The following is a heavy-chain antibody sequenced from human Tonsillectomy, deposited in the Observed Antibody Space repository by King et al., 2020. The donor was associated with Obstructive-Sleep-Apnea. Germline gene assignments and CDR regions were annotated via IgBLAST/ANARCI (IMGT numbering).Heavy chain of an antibody. CDR1: GGSFSGYY. CDR2: INHSGGT. Sequence: VQLQQWGAGLLKPSETLSLTCAVYGGSFSGYYWNWSRQPPGKGLEWIGKINHSGGTNYNPSLKSRITISVDTSKNQFSLMLSSVTAADTAVYYCAREPSSGYYLGSFDIWGQGTMVTVSS. D-gene: IGHD3-22*01. CDR3: AREPSSGYYLGSFDI. V-gene: IGHV4-34*01. J-gene: IGHJ3*02.